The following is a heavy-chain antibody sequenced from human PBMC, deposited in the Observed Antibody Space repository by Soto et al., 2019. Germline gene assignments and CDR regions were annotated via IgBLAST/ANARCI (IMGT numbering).Heavy chain of an antibody. CDR3: ARAITMVRGRGGWFDP. CDR1: GGSFSGYY. D-gene: IGHD3-10*01. CDR2: INHSGST. Sequence: QVQLQQWGAGLLKPSETLSLTCAVYGGSFSGYYWSWIRQPPGKGLEWIGEINHSGSTNYNPSLKSRVTISVDTSKTQFSLKLSSVTAADTAVYYCARAITMVRGRGGWFDPWGQGTLVTVSS. J-gene: IGHJ5*02. V-gene: IGHV4-34*01.